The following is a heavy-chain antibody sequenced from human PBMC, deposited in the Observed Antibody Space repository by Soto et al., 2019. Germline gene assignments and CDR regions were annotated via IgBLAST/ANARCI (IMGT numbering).Heavy chain of an antibody. CDR2: VNPTGGST. CDR3: ARGLASGDY. CDR1: GYTFTNFY. Sequence: QVQLVQSGAEVKEPGASVKISCKGSGYTFTNFYIHWVRQAPGQGLEWMGIVNPTGGSTNYAQNFQGRITISRDTSTSTVYMDLSSLRSEDTAVYYCARGLASGDYWGQGTLVTVSS. D-gene: IGHD6-6*01. V-gene: IGHV1-46*01. J-gene: IGHJ4*02.